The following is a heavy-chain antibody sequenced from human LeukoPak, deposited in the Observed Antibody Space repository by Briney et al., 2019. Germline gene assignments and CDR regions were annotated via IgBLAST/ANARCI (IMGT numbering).Heavy chain of an antibody. V-gene: IGHV4-4*02. Sequence: SETLSLTCAVSGGSISSSNWWSWVRQPPGKGLEWIGEIYHSGSTNYDPSLKSRVTISVDKSKSQFSLRLSSVTAADTAVYYCASYREGVFDYWGQGTLVTVSS. D-gene: IGHD4-11*01. J-gene: IGHJ4*02. CDR1: GGSISSSNW. CDR3: ASYREGVFDY. CDR2: IYHSGST.